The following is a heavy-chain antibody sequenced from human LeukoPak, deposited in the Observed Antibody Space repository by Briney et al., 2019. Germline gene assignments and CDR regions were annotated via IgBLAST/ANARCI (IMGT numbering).Heavy chain of an antibody. D-gene: IGHD2-15*01. CDR1: GYTFTCYF. V-gene: IGHV1-2*06. J-gene: IGHJ3*02. CDR3: AKVREVGTNIEVVVVDTSSAFDM. Sequence: GASVKVSCKASGYTFTCYFINWVRQAPGQGLEWMGRINPNSGDTNFAQKFQGRVTLTRDTSISTSYMELSSLRSDDTAIYFCAKVREVGTNIEVVVVDTSSAFDMWGQGTLVTVSS. CDR2: INPNSGDT.